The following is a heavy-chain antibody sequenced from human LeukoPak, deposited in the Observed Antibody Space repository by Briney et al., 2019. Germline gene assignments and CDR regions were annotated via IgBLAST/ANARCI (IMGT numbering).Heavy chain of an antibody. CDR2: IYYSGST. V-gene: IGHV4-59*08. CDR1: GGSISSYY. J-gene: IGHJ1*01. Sequence: SETLSLTCTVSGGSISSYYWSWIRQPPGKGLEWIGYIYYSGSTNYNPSLKSRVTISVDTSKNQFSLKLSSVTAADTAVYYCARAPDILTGYYYEYFQHWGQGTLVTVSS. D-gene: IGHD3-9*01. CDR3: ARAPDILTGYYYEYFQH.